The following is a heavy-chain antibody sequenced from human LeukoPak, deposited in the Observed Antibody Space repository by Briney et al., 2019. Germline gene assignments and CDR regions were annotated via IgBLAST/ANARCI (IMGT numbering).Heavy chain of an antibody. J-gene: IGHJ6*02. CDR1: GLIFNNYA. CDR3: AQGSYCTGTDCYNMDV. V-gene: IGHV3-23*01. D-gene: IGHD2-2*02. CDR2: ISGSGGSA. Sequence: QTGGSLTLSCSASGLIFNNYATSWVRDAPRRRLEWVSAISGSGGSAYYAASVRGRFTISRDNSKNTLFLQMDSLRGEDTAVYYCAQGSYCTGTDCYNMDVWGQGTTVTVSS.